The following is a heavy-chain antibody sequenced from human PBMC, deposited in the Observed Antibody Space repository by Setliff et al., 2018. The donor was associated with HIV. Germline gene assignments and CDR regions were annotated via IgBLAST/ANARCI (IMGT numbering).Heavy chain of an antibody. D-gene: IGHD5-18*01. CDR3: ARDGGYSYGYGMDV. CDR1: GFTFSNYE. J-gene: IGHJ6*02. V-gene: IGHV3-48*03. CDR2: ITSGSTI. Sequence: RGSLRLSCAASGFTFSNYEMNWVRQAPGKGLEWVSYITSGSTIYYADSVKGRFTISRDNAKNSLYLQMNSLRAEDTAVYYCARDGGYSYGYGMDVWGQGTTVTVTS.